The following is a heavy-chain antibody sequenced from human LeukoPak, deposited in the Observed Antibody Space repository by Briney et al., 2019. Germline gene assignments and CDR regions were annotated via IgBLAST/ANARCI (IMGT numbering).Heavy chain of an antibody. Sequence: PGGSLRLSCAASGFTFSSYGMHWVRQAPGKGLVWVAFIRYDGSNKYYADSVKGRFTISRDSSKNTLYLQMNSLRAGDTAIYYCAKDRDDYIWGSYRDYWGQGTLVTVSS. CDR2: IRYDGSNK. CDR1: GFTFSSYG. D-gene: IGHD3-16*02. J-gene: IGHJ4*02. V-gene: IGHV3-30*02. CDR3: AKDRDDYIWGSYRDY.